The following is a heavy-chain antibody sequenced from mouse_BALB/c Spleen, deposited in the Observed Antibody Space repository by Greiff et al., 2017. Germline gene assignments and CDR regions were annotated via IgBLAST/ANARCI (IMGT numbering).Heavy chain of an antibody. CDR2: IAPGSGST. Sequence: DLVKPGASVKLSCKASGYTFTSYWINWIKQRPGQGLEWIGRIAPGSGSTYYNEMFKGKATLTVDTSSSTAYIQLSSLSSEDSAVYFCARSEGNPFAYWGQGTLVTVSA. J-gene: IGHJ3*01. CDR1: GYTFTSYW. CDR3: ARSEGNPFAY. V-gene: IGHV1S41*01. D-gene: IGHD2-1*01.